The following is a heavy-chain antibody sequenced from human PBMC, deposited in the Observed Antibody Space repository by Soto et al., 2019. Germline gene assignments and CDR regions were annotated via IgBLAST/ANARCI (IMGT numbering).Heavy chain of an antibody. D-gene: IGHD2-21*01. CDR3: ATSMRHTLDP. Sequence: EVQVVESGGGLVQPGGSLRLSYTASGFTFGIHWMTWVRQVPGKGLEWVANINQDGSDKYYVDSVKGRFIISRDNAKDSVYLQMNSLRVEDTAVYYCATSMRHTLDPWGQGTLVTVS. J-gene: IGHJ5*02. V-gene: IGHV3-7*01. CDR2: INQDGSDK. CDR1: GFTFGIHW.